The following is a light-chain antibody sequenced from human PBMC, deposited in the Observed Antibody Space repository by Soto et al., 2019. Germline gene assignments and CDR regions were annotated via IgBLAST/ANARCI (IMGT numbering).Light chain of an antibody. J-gene: IGLJ2*01. Sequence: QSALTQPPSASGSPGQSLTISCTGTSSDVGGYHYVSWYQQHPGKAPKLMIHEVTKRPSGVPDRFSGSKSGNTASLTVSGLQGEDEADYYCSSYAGSNNLVFGGGTKLTVL. CDR1: SSDVGGYHY. CDR2: EVT. CDR3: SSYAGSNNLV. V-gene: IGLV2-8*01.